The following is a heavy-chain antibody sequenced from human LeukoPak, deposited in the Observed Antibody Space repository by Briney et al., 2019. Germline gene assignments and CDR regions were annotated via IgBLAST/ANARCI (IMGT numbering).Heavy chain of an antibody. Sequence: SETLSLTCTVSGGSISSSSYYWGWIRQPPGKGLEWIGSIYYSGSTYYNPSLKSRVTISVDTSKNQFSLKLSSVTAADTAVYYCAREGSQFRFDPWGQGTLVTVSS. J-gene: IGHJ5*02. CDR3: AREGSQFRFDP. D-gene: IGHD6-13*01. CDR1: GGSISSSSYY. V-gene: IGHV4-39*07. CDR2: IYYSGST.